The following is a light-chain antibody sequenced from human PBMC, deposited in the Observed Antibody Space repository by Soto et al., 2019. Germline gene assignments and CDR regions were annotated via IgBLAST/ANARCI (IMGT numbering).Light chain of an antibody. V-gene: IGKV3-20*01. CDR2: DAS. J-gene: IGKJ1*01. Sequence: EIVLTHSPGTLSLSPGEIATLSCRASQSVSSNYRAWYQQNPGQAPRLLIYDASSRATDIPDRFSGSGSGTDLSLTISRLEPEDFAVYYCQPYDTSWTFGQGTKVDIK. CDR1: QSVSSNY. CDR3: QPYDTSWT.